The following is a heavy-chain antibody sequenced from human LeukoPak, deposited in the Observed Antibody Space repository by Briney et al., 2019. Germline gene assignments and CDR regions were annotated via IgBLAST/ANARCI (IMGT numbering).Heavy chain of an antibody. Sequence: PGGSLRLSCAASGFTFSSYAMHWVRQAPGKGLEWVAIIKYDGSNKYYADSVKGRFTISGDKTKNTLYLQMNSLRPEDTAFYYSARGPGPIAGAKNPFDIWGEGAMVTVSS. CDR2: IKYDGSNK. J-gene: IGHJ3*02. V-gene: IGHV3-30*01. D-gene: IGHD1-26*01. CDR1: GFTFSSYA. CDR3: ARGPGPIAGAKNPFDI.